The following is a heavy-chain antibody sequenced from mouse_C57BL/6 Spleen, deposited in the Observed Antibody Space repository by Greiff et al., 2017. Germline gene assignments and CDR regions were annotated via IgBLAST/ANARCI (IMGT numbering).Heavy chain of an antibody. D-gene: IGHD1-1*01. CDR1: GFSLTSYG. J-gene: IGHJ1*03. Sequence: QVQLKESGPGLAQPSQSLSITCTVSGFSLTSYGVHWVRQSPGKGLEWLGVIWSGGSTDYNAAFISRLSISKDNSKSQVFFKMNSLQADDTAIYYCARCHYGRGEYFDVWGTGTTGTVSS. CDR3: ARCHYGRGEYFDV. V-gene: IGHV2-2*01. CDR2: IWSGGST.